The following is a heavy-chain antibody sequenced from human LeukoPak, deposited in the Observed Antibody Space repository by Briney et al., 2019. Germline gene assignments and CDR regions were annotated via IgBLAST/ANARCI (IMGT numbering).Heavy chain of an antibody. D-gene: IGHD3-22*01. V-gene: IGHV3-23*01. J-gene: IGHJ4*02. CDR1: GFTFSRYA. CDR3: AKALSGYHYDSSGYYSLQFDF. Sequence: PGGSLRLSCVASGFTFSRYAMSWVRQAPGTGLEWVSGISGSAESTYYADSVKGRFTISRDNSKNTLYLHMNSLRVDDTAIYYCAKALSGYHYDSSGYYSLQFDFWGQGTLVTVSS. CDR2: ISGSAEST.